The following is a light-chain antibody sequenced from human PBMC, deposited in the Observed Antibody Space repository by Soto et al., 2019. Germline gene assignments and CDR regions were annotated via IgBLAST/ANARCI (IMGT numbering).Light chain of an antibody. J-gene: IGKJ1*01. CDR2: GVS. CDR1: QSVTSSY. CDR3: QQYGTSST. Sequence: EIVLTQSPGTLSLSPGERATLSCRASQSVTSSYLAWYQQKPGQAPRLLIYGVSNRAAGTPDRFIGSGSGTDFTLTISGLEPEDFAVYYCQQYGTSSTFGQGTKVEIK. V-gene: IGKV3-20*01.